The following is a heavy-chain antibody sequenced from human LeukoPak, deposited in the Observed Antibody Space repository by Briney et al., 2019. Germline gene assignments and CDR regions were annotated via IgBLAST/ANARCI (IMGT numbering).Heavy chain of an antibody. D-gene: IGHD3-16*02. CDR2: ISGSGGST. CDR1: GFTFSSYA. V-gene: IGHV3-23*01. CDR3: AKSPGYDYVWGSYRN. Sequence: PGGSLRLSCAASGFTFSSYAMSWVRQAPGKGLEWVSAISGSGGSTYYADSVKGRFTISRDNSKNTLYLQMNSLRAEDTAVYYCAKSPGYDYVWGSYRNWGQGTRVSVSS. J-gene: IGHJ4*02.